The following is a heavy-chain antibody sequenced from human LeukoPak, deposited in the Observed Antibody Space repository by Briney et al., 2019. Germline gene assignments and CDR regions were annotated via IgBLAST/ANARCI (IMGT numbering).Heavy chain of an antibody. CDR1: GYTFTGYY. J-gene: IGHJ4*02. V-gene: IGHV1-18*04. Sequence: ASVKVSCKASGYTFTGYYMHWVRQAPGQGLEWMGWISAYNGNTNYAQKLQGRVTMTTDTSTSTAYMELRSLRSDDTAVYYCARDPTVAGTFDYWGQGTLVTVSS. D-gene: IGHD6-19*01. CDR3: ARDPTVAGTFDY. CDR2: ISAYNGNT.